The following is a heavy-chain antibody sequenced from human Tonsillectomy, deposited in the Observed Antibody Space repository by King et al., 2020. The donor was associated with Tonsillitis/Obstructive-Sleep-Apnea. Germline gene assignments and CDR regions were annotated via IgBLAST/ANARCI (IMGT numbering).Heavy chain of an antibody. CDR2: IYWDDDK. CDR3: TPSVVVTIFGVVRDWAFDI. J-gene: IGHJ3*02. Sequence: TLKESGPTLVKPPQTLTLTCTFSGFSLSTSGVGVGWIRQPPGKALDWLALIYWDDDKRYSPSLKSRLTITKDTSKNQVVLTMTNMDPVDTATYYCTPSVVVTIFGVVRDWAFDIWGQGTMVTVSS. CDR1: GFSLSTSGVG. V-gene: IGHV2-5*02. D-gene: IGHD3-3*01.